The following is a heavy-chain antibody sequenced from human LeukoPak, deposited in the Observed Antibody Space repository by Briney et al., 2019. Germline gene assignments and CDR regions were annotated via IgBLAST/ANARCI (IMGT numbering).Heavy chain of an antibody. CDR2: ISGSGGST. Sequence: PGRSLRLSCAASGFTFSSYAMSWVRQAPGKGLEWVSAISGSGGSTYYADSVKGRFTISRDNSKNTLYLQMNSLRAEDTAVYYCAKDLGVVPAATPWDYWGQGTLVTVSS. D-gene: IGHD2-2*01. CDR3: AKDLGVVPAATPWDY. J-gene: IGHJ4*02. V-gene: IGHV3-23*01. CDR1: GFTFSSYA.